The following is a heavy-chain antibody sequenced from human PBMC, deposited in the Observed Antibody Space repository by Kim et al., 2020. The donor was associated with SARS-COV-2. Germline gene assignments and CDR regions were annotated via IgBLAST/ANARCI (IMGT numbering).Heavy chain of an antibody. J-gene: IGHJ6*02. CDR2: ISSNGGST. V-gene: IGHV3-64*01. Sequence: GGSLRLSCAASGFTFSSYAMHWVRQAPGKGLEYVSAISSNGGSTYYANSVKGRFTISRDNSKNTLYLQMGSLRAEDMAVYYCARGGAVAGIYYYYGMDVWGQGTTVTVSS. CDR3: ARGGAVAGIYYYYGMDV. D-gene: IGHD6-19*01. CDR1: GFTFSSYA.